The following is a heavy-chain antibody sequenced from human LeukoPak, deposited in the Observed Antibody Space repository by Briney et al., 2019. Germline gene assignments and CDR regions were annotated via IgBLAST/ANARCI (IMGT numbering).Heavy chain of an antibody. Sequence: GGSLRLSCAASGLSFNSYWMHWVRQVPGKGLVWVSFIKSDEKTTAYADSVKGRFSISRDNATSTLDLQMNNLRDEDTALYFCATGAINGYEHWGLGTLVTVSS. V-gene: IGHV3-74*01. CDR1: GLSFNSYW. J-gene: IGHJ4*02. D-gene: IGHD5-12*01. CDR3: ATGAINGYEH. CDR2: IKSDEKTT.